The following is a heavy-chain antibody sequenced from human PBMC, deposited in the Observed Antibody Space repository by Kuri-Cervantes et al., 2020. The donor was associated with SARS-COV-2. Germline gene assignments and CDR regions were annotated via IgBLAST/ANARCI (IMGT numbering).Heavy chain of an antibody. CDR3: ARGPDFYGSRGYYPI. V-gene: IGHV4-34*01. Sequence: SETLSLTCAVYGGSFSGYYWSWIRQPPGKGLEWIGEINHSGSTNYNPSLKSRVTISRDTSKKQFSLKLRSVTAADTAVYYCARGPDFYGSRGYYPIWGQGTVVT. CDR1: GGSFSGYY. CDR2: INHSGST. J-gene: IGHJ3*02. D-gene: IGHD3-22*01.